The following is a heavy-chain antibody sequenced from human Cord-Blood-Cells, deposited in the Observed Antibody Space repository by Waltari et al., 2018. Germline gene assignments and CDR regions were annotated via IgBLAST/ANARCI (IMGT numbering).Heavy chain of an antibody. V-gene: IGHV1-18*01. Sequence: QVQLVQSGAEVKKPGASVKVSCKASGYTFTSYGLSWVRQAPGQGLEWMGWNSAYNGNTNYSPKLPGRVTRTTATSTSTAYMWRRSLRSDDTAVYYCARSSIVVVPAAIEGYWFDPWGQGTLVTVSS. CDR3: ARSSIVVVPAAIEGYWFDP. D-gene: IGHD2-2*01. CDR1: GYTFTSYG. J-gene: IGHJ5*02. CDR2: NSAYNGNT.